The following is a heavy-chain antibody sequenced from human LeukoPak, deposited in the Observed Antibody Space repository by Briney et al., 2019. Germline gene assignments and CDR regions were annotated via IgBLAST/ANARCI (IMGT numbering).Heavy chain of an antibody. CDR2: IIPIFGTA. V-gene: IGHV1-69*06. CDR1: GGTFSSYA. J-gene: IGHJ4*02. CDR3: ARVGFGEPIDY. D-gene: IGHD3-10*01. Sequence: ASVKVSCKASGGTFSSYAISWVRQAPGQGLEWMGGIIPIFGTANYAQKFQGRVTITADKSTSTAYVELSSLRSEDTAVYYCARVGFGEPIDYWGQGTLVTVSS.